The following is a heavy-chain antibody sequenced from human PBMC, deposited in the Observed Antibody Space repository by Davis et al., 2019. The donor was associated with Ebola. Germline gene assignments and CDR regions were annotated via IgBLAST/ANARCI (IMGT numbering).Heavy chain of an antibody. CDR1: GFTFINHW. D-gene: IGHD3-22*01. CDR3: ARGMDYYDRNGYPDY. V-gene: IGHV3-7*01. J-gene: IGHJ4*02. CDR2: IKQDGSEK. Sequence: GESLKISCAASGFTFINHWMSWVRQAPGKGLEWVANIKQDGSEKLYGDSVKGRFTISRDNAKNSLYLQMSNLRAEDAAVYYCARGMDYYDRNGYPDYWGQGTLVTVSS.